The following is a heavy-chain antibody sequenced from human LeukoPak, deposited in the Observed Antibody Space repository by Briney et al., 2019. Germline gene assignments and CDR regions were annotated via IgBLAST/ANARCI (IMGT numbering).Heavy chain of an antibody. CDR1: GFTFSSYA. J-gene: IGHJ6*02. Sequence: GGSLRLSCAASGFTFSSYAMHWVRQAPGKGLEWVAVISYDGSNKYYADSVKGRFTISRDNSKNTLYLQMNSLRAEDTAVYYCARDSSGYDSSGMDVWGQGTTVTVSS. V-gene: IGHV3-30-3*01. CDR2: ISYDGSNK. D-gene: IGHD5-12*01. CDR3: ARDSSGYDSSGMDV.